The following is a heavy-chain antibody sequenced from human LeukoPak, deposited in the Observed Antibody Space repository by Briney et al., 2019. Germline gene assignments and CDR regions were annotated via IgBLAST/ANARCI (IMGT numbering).Heavy chain of an antibody. CDR2: IAYDGSNK. Sequence: PGGSLRLSCAASGFTFSSYGMHWVRQAPGKGLEWVAVIAYDGSNKYYADPVKGRFTISRDNSKNTLYLQMNSLRAEDTAVYYCAKSPGVITMVRGVISHYYYGMDVWGQGTTVTVS. V-gene: IGHV3-30*18. J-gene: IGHJ6*02. CDR1: GFTFSSYG. D-gene: IGHD3-10*01. CDR3: AKSPGVITMVRGVISHYYYGMDV.